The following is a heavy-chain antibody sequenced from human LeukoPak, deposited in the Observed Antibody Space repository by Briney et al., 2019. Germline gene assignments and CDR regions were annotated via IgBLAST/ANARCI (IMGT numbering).Heavy chain of an antibody. Sequence: GASVKVSCKASGYTFTSYYMHWVRQAPGQGLEWMGIINPSGGSTSYAQKFQGRVTMTRNTFISTAYMELSSLRSEDTAVYYCARNHQAWQWLAQTHYGMDVWGQGTTVTVSS. CDR2: INPSGGST. J-gene: IGHJ6*02. V-gene: IGHV1-46*01. CDR1: GYTFTSYY. D-gene: IGHD6-19*01. CDR3: ARNHQAWQWLAQTHYGMDV.